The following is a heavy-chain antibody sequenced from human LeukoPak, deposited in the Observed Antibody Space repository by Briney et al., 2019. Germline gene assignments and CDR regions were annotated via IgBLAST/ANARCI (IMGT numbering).Heavy chain of an antibody. Sequence: ASVKVSCKASGYTFTGYYMHWVRQAPGQGLEWMGWINPNSGGTNYAQKFQGRVTMTRDTSISTAYMELSRLRSDDTAVYYCARVLAPLSSSSGWYGGFDYWGQGTLVTVSS. J-gene: IGHJ4*02. CDR3: ARVLAPLSSSSGWYGGFDY. CDR1: GYTFTGYY. V-gene: IGHV1-2*02. D-gene: IGHD6-19*01. CDR2: INPNSGGT.